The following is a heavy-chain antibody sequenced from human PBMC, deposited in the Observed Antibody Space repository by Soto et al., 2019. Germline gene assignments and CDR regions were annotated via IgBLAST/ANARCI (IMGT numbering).Heavy chain of an antibody. V-gene: IGHV5-10-1*01. D-gene: IGHD6-13*01. CDR1: GYSFTSYW. CDR3: ARHAAAGPYFDY. J-gene: IGHJ4*02. Sequence: PGESLKISCKGSGYSFTSYWISCVRQMPGKGLEWMGRIDPSDSYTNYSPSFQGHVTISADKSISTAYLQWSSLKASDTAMYYCARHAAAGPYFDYWGQGTLVTVSS. CDR2: IDPSDSYT.